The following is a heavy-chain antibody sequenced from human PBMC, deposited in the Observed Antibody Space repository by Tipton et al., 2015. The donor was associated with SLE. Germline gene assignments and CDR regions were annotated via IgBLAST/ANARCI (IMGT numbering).Heavy chain of an antibody. V-gene: IGHV3-23*01. D-gene: IGHD5-18*01. CDR2: ISGSGGST. J-gene: IGHJ3*02. Sequence: SLRLSCAASGFTFSSYEMNWVRQAPGKGLEWVSAISGSGGSTYYADSVKGRFTISRDNSKNTLYLQMNSLRAEDTAVYYCAKDQQLWLRADAFDIWGQGTMVTVSS. CDR3: AKDQQLWLRADAFDI. CDR1: GFTFSSYE.